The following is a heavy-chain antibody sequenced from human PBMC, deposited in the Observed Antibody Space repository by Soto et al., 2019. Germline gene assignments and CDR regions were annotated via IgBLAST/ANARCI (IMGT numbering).Heavy chain of an antibody. Sequence: QVQLQQWGAGLLKPSETLSLTCAVYGGSFSGYYWSWIRQPPGKGLEWIGEINHSGSTNYNPSLKSRVTISVDTSKNQFSLNLSSATATATAVYYCARGGITMLRGVLYRNWFDPWGQGTLVTVSS. CDR2: INHSGST. CDR3: ARGGITMLRGVLYRNWFDP. D-gene: IGHD3-10*01. CDR1: GGSFSGYY. J-gene: IGHJ5*02. V-gene: IGHV4-34*01.